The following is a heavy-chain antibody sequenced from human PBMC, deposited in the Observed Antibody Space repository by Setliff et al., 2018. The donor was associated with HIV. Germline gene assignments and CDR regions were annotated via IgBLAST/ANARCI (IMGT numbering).Heavy chain of an antibody. CDR3: ASRVYYYDSSGYLREEGFDP. D-gene: IGHD3-22*01. V-gene: IGHV4-39*01. Sequence: SETLSLTCTVSGGSISNSRYYWSWIRQPPGKGLEWIGSIYYSGGTYYNPSLTSRVTISVDTSKNQFSLKLSSVTAADAAVYYCASRVYYYDSSGYLREEGFDPWGQGTLVTVSS. CDR1: GGSISNSRYY. CDR2: IYYSGGT. J-gene: IGHJ5*02.